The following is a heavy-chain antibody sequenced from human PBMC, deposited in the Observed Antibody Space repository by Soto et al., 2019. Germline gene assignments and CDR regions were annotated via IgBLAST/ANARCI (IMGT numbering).Heavy chain of an antibody. Sequence: SETLSLTCTVSGGSISSYCWSWIRQPPGKGLEGIGYIYYSGSTNYNPSLKCRVTISVDTSKNQFSLKLSSVTAADTAVYYCARGSGVSVAYYFDYWGQGTLVTVSS. V-gene: IGHV4-59*12. CDR3: ARGSGVSVAYYFDY. J-gene: IGHJ4*02. CDR2: IYYSGST. CDR1: GGSISSYC. D-gene: IGHD2-8*01.